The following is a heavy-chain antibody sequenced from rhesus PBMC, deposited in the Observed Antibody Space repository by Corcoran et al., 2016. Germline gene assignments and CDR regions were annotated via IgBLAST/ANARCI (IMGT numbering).Heavy chain of an antibody. CDR3: ARNSYGAAGH. Sequence: QVQLQESGPGVVKPSETLSLTCAVSGGSISDSYRWSWIRQPPGKGLEWIGYIYGRRTSTNYNPSLMGRVTISKDTSKNQFSLKLSSVTAADTAVYYCARNSYGAAGHWGQGVLVTVSS. D-gene: IGHD6S26*01. J-gene: IGHJ4*01. V-gene: IGHV4S10*01. CDR1: GGSISDSYR. CDR2: IYGRRTST.